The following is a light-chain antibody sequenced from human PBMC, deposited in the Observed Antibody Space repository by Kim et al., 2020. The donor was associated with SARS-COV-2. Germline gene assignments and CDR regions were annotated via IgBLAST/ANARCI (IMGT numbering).Light chain of an antibody. CDR3: QQYGSSRLT. CDR1: QSVSSSY. Sequence: SPGQRATLSCRASQSVSSSYLAWYQQKPGQAPRLRIYGASSRATGIPDRFSGSGSGTDFTLTISRLEPEDFAVYYCQQYGSSRLTFGGGTKVDIK. CDR2: GAS. J-gene: IGKJ4*01. V-gene: IGKV3-20*01.